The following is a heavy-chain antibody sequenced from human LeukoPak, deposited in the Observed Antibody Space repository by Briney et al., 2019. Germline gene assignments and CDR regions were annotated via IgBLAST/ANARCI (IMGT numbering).Heavy chain of an antibody. V-gene: IGHV3-21*01. Sequence: GGSLRLSCAASGFTFSTYTMNWVRQAPGKGLVWVSFISSSSSYIYYADSVKGRFTISRDDAKNSLYLQMNSLRGEDTAVYYCARDIRGWYTYWGQGTLLTVSS. CDR2: ISSSSSYI. CDR1: GFTFSTYT. D-gene: IGHD6-19*01. CDR3: ARDIRGWYTY. J-gene: IGHJ4*02.